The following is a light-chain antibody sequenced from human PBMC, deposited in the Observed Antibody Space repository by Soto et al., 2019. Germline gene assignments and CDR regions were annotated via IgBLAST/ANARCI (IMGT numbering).Light chain of an antibody. CDR1: QSLLHSNGYNY. CDR2: LGS. Sequence: DIVMTQSPLSLPVTPGEPASISCRSSQSLLHSNGYNYLDWYLQKPGQSPQLLIYLGSNRASGVPYRFRGRGSGTGFSLKIRRVGGEDFGVYYCMQALQTPPTFGQGTRLEIK. J-gene: IGKJ5*01. CDR3: MQALQTPPT. V-gene: IGKV2-28*01.